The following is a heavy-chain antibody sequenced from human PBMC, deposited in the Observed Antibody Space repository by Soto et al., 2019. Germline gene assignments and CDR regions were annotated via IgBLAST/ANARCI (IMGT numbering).Heavy chain of an antibody. Sequence: SETLSLTCTVSGGSVSSGSYYWSWIRQPPGKGLEWIGYIYYSGSTNYNPSLKSRVTISVDTSKNQFSLKLSSVTAADTAVYYCARGYDSSVYYYFDYWGQGTLVTVSS. D-gene: IGHD3-22*01. CDR1: GGSVSSGSYY. J-gene: IGHJ4*02. CDR2: IYYSGST. CDR3: ARGYDSSVYYYFDY. V-gene: IGHV4-61*01.